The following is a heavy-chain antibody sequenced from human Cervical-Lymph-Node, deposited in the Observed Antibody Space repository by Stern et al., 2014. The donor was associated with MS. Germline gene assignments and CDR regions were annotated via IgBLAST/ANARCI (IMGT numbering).Heavy chain of an antibody. CDR1: GGSMSSGDYY. Sequence: QLQLQESGPGLVKPSQTLSLTCTVSGGSMSSGDYYWSWIRQHPGKGLEWIGYIYHNGKAYNNPSIKSRVTISIETSKRQFSLNLRSVTAADTALYYCARIRFNWNDVFWYFDLWGRGTTVSVSS. CDR3: ARIRFNWNDVFWYFDL. D-gene: IGHD1-20*01. V-gene: IGHV4-31*03. J-gene: IGHJ2*01. CDR2: IYHNGKA.